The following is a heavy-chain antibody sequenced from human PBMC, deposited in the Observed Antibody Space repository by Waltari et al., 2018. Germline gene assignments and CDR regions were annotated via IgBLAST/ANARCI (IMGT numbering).Heavy chain of an antibody. CDR3: ARGGIGEGDY. V-gene: IGHV1-2*02. CDR1: GYTFTGYY. CDR2: INPNSGGT. Sequence: QVQLVQSGAEVKKPGASVKVSCKASGYTFTGYYMPRVRQAPGQGLEWMGWINPNSGGTNDAQKFQGRVTMTRDTSISTAYMELSRLRSDDTAVYYCARGGIGEGDYWGQGTLVTVSS. J-gene: IGHJ4*02. D-gene: IGHD3-10*01.